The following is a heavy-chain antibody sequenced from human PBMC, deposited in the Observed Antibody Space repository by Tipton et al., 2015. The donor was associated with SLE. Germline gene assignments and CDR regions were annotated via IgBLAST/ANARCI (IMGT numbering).Heavy chain of an antibody. CDR2: IFHSGST. D-gene: IGHD2-8*01. CDR1: GDSITTYYY. CDR3: ARHDTNYGRNWFDP. J-gene: IGHJ5*02. V-gene: IGHV4-39*01. Sequence: TLSLTCTVSGDSITTYYYWGWIRQPTGKGLEWIGSIFHSGSTYYYPSLQSRVTMSVDTSKNHFSLKLSSVTAADTAVYYCARHDTNYGRNWFDPWGQGTLVTVSS.